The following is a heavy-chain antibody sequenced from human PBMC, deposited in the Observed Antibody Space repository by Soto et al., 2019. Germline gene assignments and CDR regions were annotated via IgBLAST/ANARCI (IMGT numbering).Heavy chain of an antibody. V-gene: IGHV3-30-3*01. CDR3: ARDLEQWLAKESY. Sequence: ESGGGVVQPGRSLRLSCAATGCTFSSYAMHWVHQAPGKGQEWVAVISYDGSNKYYADSVKGRFTISRDNSKNTLDLQMNSLRAEDTAVYYCARDLEQWLAKESYWGQGTLVTVSS. CDR2: ISYDGSNK. CDR1: GCTFSSYA. D-gene: IGHD6-19*01. J-gene: IGHJ4*02.